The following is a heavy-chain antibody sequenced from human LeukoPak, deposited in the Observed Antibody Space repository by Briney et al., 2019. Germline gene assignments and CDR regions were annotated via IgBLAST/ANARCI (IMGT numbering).Heavy chain of an antibody. J-gene: IGHJ4*02. CDR3: ARDIRSVYFDY. CDR1: GFTFSSYW. Sequence: GGSLRLSCAASGFTFSSYWMSWVRQAPGKGLEWVALIWYDGSNKYYADSVKGRFTISRDNSRNTLYLQMNSLRYEDTAVYFCARDIRSVYFDYWGQGTLVTVSS. CDR2: IWYDGSNK. V-gene: IGHV3-33*08. D-gene: IGHD2-15*01.